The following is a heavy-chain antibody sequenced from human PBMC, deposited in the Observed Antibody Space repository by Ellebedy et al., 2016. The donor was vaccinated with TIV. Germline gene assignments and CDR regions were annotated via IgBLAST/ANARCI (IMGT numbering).Heavy chain of an antibody. V-gene: IGHV3-33*01. Sequence: GGSLRLSXAASGFTFSSYGMHWVRQAPGKGLEWVAVIWYDGSNKYYADSVKGRFTISRDNSKNTLYLQMNSLRAEDTAVYYCARLNWSGSYTAGDYWGQGTLVTVSS. CDR1: GFTFSSYG. D-gene: IGHD1-26*01. J-gene: IGHJ4*02. CDR2: IWYDGSNK. CDR3: ARLNWSGSYTAGDY.